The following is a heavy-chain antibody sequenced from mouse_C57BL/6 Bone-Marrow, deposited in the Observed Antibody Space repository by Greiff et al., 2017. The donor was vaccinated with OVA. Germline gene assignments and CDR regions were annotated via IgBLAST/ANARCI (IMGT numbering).Heavy chain of an antibody. Sequence: QVQLQQSGPELVKPGASVKISCKASGYSFTSYYIHWVKQRPGQGLELIGWIYPGSGNTKYNEKFKGKATLTADTSSSTAYMQLSSLTSEDSAVYSCARDIITTVVFNYWGQGTTLTVSS. V-gene: IGHV1-66*01. CDR1: GYSFTSYY. J-gene: IGHJ2*01. CDR2: IYPGSGNT. D-gene: IGHD1-1*01. CDR3: ARDIITTVVFNY.